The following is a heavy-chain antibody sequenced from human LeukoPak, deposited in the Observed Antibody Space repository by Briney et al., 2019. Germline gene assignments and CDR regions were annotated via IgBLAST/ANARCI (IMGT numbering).Heavy chain of an antibody. D-gene: IGHD3-10*01. CDR1: GYTFTGYY. CDR3: ARAITMVRGVIGYNWFDP. V-gene: IGHV1-8*02. Sequence: ASVKVSCKASGYTFTGYYVHWVRQAPGQGLEWMGWINPNSGNTGYAQKFQGRVTMTRNTSISTAYMELSSLRSEDTAVYYCARAITMVRGVIGYNWFDPWGQGTLVTVSS. J-gene: IGHJ5*02. CDR2: INPNSGNT.